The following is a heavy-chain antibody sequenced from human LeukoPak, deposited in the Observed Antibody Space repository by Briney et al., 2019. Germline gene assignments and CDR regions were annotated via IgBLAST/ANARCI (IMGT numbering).Heavy chain of an antibody. CDR2: IYYSGST. D-gene: IGHD3-10*01. CDR1: GGSISSYY. Sequence: SETLSLTCTVSGGSISSYYWSWIRQPPGKGLEWIGYIYYSGSTDYNPSLKSRVTISVDTSKNQFSLKLSSVTAADTAVYYCARVLPTDYYGSGSYYKFSYYMDVWGKGTTVTVSS. CDR3: ARVLPTDYYGSGSYYKFSYYMDV. J-gene: IGHJ6*03. V-gene: IGHV4-59*01.